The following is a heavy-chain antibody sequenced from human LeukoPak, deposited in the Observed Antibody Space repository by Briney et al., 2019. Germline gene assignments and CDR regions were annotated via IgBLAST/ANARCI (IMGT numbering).Heavy chain of an antibody. CDR3: ARAKMFYYDSGTYYHAFDI. CDR1: GFSFSDYY. CDR2: ISNSGNYA. J-gene: IGHJ3*02. D-gene: IGHD3-22*01. V-gene: IGHV3-11*06. Sequence: KPGGSLRLSCATSGFSFSDYYMTWIRQAPGKGLEWISYISNSGNYAKYADSVKGRFTIYRDNAKNSLYLQMNSLRAEDTAVYYCARAKMFYYDSGTYYHAFDIWGQGTMVVVSS.